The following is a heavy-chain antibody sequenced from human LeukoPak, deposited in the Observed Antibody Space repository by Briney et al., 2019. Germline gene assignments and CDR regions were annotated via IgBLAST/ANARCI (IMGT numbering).Heavy chain of an antibody. J-gene: IGHJ4*02. CDR3: ARGFGEFVTFDY. Sequence: TSETLSLTCAVSGYSISSGYYWGWIRQPPGKGLEWIGSIYHSGSTYYNPSLKSRVTISVDTSKNQFSLKLSSVTAADTAVYYCARGFGEFVTFDYWGQGTLVTVSS. D-gene: IGHD3-10*01. CDR1: GYSISSGYY. V-gene: IGHV4-38-2*01. CDR2: IYHSGST.